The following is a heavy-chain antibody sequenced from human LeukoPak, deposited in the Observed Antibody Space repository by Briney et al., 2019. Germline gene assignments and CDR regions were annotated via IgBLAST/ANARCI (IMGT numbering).Heavy chain of an antibody. J-gene: IGHJ3*02. CDR3: ARQKCTSASCLTKNAFDI. CDR2: IYTSWST. CDR1: GSISGYY. D-gene: IGHD2-2*01. Sequence: SETLSLTCTVSGSISGYYWSWIRQPPGKGLEWIGYIYTSWSTNYNPSLESRVTISVDTSKNQFSLDLSSVTAADTAAYYCARQKCTSASCLTKNAFDIWGQGTMVTVSS. V-gene: IGHV4-4*09.